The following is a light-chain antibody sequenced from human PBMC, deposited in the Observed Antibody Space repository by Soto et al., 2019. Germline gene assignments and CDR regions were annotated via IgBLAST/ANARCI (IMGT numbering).Light chain of an antibody. V-gene: IGLV1-47*01. CDR1: SSNIGTNY. CDR2: SNN. CDR3: AAWDDSLNGPGV. Sequence: QSVLTQPPSASGTPGQRVTISCSGSSSNIGTNYVYWYQQLPGTAPKLLIYSNNQRPSGVPDRFSGSKSGTSASLAISGLRSEDEADYFGAAWDDSLNGPGVFGGGTKLTVL. J-gene: IGLJ3*02.